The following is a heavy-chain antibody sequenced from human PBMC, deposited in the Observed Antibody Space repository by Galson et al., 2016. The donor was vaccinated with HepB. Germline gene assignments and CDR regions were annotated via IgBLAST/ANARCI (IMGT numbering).Heavy chain of an antibody. CDR2: TYYRSTWYN. V-gene: IGHV6-1*01. CDR3: ARDTVRSGWYLFYFDY. D-gene: IGHD6-19*01. Sequence: CAISGDSVSSNSAAWNWIRQSQSRGLEWLGRTYYRSTWYNEYAVSVKSRITIKSDTSKNQFSLQLNSVTPDDTAVYYCARDTVRSGWYLFYFDYWGQGTLVTVSS. J-gene: IGHJ4*02. CDR1: GDSVSSNSAA.